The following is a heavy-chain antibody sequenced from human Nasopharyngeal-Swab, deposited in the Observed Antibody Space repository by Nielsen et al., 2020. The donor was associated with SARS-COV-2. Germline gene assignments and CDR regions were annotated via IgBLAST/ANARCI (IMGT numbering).Heavy chain of an antibody. D-gene: IGHD3-3*01. CDR1: GYTLTVLP. Sequence: ASVKVSCKVSGYTLTVLPIHWVRQAPGKGLEWMGTVVPEDGEPIYAQNFQGRVTMTEDTSTYTAYLELSSLRSEDTAVYYCASEGSGVFGVVIYAFDIWGPGTLVTVFS. CDR2: VVPEDGEP. J-gene: IGHJ3*02. CDR3: ASEGSGVFGVVIYAFDI. V-gene: IGHV1-24*01.